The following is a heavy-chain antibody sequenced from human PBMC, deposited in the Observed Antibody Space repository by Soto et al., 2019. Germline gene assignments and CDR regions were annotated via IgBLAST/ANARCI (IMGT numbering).Heavy chain of an antibody. CDR1: GFTFRSYV. CDR3: ARWGTTGGLDV. J-gene: IGHJ4*02. D-gene: IGHD3-16*01. CDR2: TSYDGSNN. V-gene: IGHV3-33*05. Sequence: QVQLVESGGGVVQPGTSLRLSCVGSGFTFRSYVIHWVRQAPGKGLEWVALTSYDGSNNFYGDSVKGRFTISRDNSREHGELQMDSLSLEDTSLYYCARWGTTGGLDVWGQGTLVSVSS.